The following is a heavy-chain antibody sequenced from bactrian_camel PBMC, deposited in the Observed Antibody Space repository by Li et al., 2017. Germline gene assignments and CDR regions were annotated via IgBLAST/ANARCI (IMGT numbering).Heavy chain of an antibody. D-gene: IGHD6*01. CDR1: GFRFSIYH. J-gene: IGHJ6*01. CDR3: VTGGRSSDFGY. CDR2: VKPDGQRT. Sequence: DVQLVESGGGLVHPGGSLRLSCAGSGFRFSIYHMSWVRQAPGRGLEWVSAVKPDGQRTSYTDSVKGRFTISRDNVESTVYLQMNSLKSEDTALYYCVTGGRSSDFGYWGQGTQVTVS. V-gene: IGHV3S40*01.